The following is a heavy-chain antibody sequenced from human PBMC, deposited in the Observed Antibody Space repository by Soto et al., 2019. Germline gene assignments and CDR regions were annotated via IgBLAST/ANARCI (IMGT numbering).Heavy chain of an antibody. D-gene: IGHD2-21*01. V-gene: IGHV3-21*01. CDR3: ARDSRVEMAIINDY. J-gene: IGHJ4*02. CDR1: GFTFSSYS. Sequence: GGSLRLSCAASGFTFSSYSMNWVRQAPGKGLEWVSSISSSSSYIYYADSVKGRFTISRDNAKNSLYLQMNSLRAEDKAVYYCARDSRVEMAIINDYWGQGTLVTVSS. CDR2: ISSSSSYI.